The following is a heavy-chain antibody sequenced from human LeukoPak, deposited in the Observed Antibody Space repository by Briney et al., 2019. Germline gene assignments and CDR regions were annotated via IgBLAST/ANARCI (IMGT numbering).Heavy chain of an antibody. J-gene: IGHJ4*02. V-gene: IGHV3-23*01. CDR2: IGDNGGST. D-gene: IGHD6-19*01. CDR3: AKGAWSTIYTLDY. CDR1: GFTFSNYA. Sequence: GGSLRLSCAASGFTFSNYAMGWVRQAPGKGLEWVSAIGDNGGSTYYADSVKGRFTISRDNSKNTVFLQVNSLRAEDTAVYHCAKGAWSTIYTLDYWGQGTLVTVSS.